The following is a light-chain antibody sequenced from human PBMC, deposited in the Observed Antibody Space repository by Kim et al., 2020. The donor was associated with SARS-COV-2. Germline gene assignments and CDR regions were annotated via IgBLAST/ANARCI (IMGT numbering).Light chain of an antibody. J-gene: IGLJ3*02. CDR2: GVT. CDR1: SSDIGGYNY. CDR3: SSYTISNTLVV. V-gene: IGLV2-14*03. Sequence: QSVLTQPASVSGSPGQSITISCTGTSSDIGGYNYVSWYQQHPGKAPKLMINGVTNRPSGVSNRFSGSKSGNTASLTISGLQAEDEADYYCSSYTISNTLVVFGGGTQLTVL.